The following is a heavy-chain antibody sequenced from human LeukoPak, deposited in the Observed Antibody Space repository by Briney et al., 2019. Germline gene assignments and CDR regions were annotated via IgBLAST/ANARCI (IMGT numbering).Heavy chain of an antibody. D-gene: IGHD3-22*01. CDR2: IIPIFGTA. J-gene: IGHJ4*02. CDR1: GGTFSSYA. Sequence: ASVKVSCKASGGTFSSYAISWVRQAPGQGPEWMGGIIPIFGTANYAQKFQGRATITTDESTSTAYMELSSLRSEDTAVYYCARAPCVLCDYYDSSGYYYGYFDYWGQGTLVTVSS. CDR3: ARAPCVLCDYYDSSGYYYGYFDY. V-gene: IGHV1-69*05.